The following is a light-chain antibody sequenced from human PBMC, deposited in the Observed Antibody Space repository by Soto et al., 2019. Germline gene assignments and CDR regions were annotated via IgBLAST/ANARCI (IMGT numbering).Light chain of an antibody. CDR1: SRDVGSYTY. CDR2: EVN. V-gene: IGLV2-14*01. CDR3: SSYTSSSTLYV. Sequence: QSALTQPASVSGSPRQSITISCTGASRDVGSYTYVSWYQQHPGKAPKLMIYEVNNRPSGVSYRFSGSKSGNTASLPISGLQADDEADDYCSSYTSSSTLYVFGTGTKVTVL. J-gene: IGLJ1*01.